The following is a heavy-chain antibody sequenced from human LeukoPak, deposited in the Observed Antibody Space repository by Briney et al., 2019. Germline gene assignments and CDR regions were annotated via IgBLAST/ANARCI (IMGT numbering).Heavy chain of an antibody. CDR1: GFLFDDYA. CDR3: AKDSIATDGAFDI. V-gene: IGHV3-9*01. J-gene: IGHJ3*02. CDR2: ISWHSGTI. D-gene: IGHD3-16*02. Sequence: GGSLRLSSAASGFLFDDYAMHWVRQAPGKGLEGVSGISWHSGTIDYADSVKGRFTISRDSPKNSLYLQMNSLRVEDTALYYCAKDSIATDGAFDIWGQGTMVTVSS.